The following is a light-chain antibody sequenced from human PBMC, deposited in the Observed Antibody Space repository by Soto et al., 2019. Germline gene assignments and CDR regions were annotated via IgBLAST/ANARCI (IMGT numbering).Light chain of an antibody. CDR2: DVS. CDR3: SSYTSSSTLSTYV. V-gene: IGLV2-14*03. J-gene: IGLJ1*01. Sequence: QSVLIQPASVSGSPGQAITISCTGTSSDVGGYNYVSWYQHHPGKAPKLMIYDVSNRPSGVSNRFSGSKSGNTASLIISGLQAEDEADYYCSSYTSSSTLSTYVFGTGTKVPVL. CDR1: SSDVGGYNY.